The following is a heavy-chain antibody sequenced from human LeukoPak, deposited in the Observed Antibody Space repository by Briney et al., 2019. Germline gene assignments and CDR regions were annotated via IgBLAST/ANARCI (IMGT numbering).Heavy chain of an antibody. CDR2: INHSGST. Sequence: SETLSLTCAVYGGSFSGYYWSWIRQPPGKGLEWIGEINHSGSTNYNPSLKSRVTISVDTSKNQFSLKLSSVTAADTAVYYCARGRGIAVAGTKVGLDYWGQGTLVTVSS. CDR1: GGSFSGYY. V-gene: IGHV4-34*01. D-gene: IGHD6-19*01. CDR3: ARGRGIAVAGTKVGLDY. J-gene: IGHJ4*02.